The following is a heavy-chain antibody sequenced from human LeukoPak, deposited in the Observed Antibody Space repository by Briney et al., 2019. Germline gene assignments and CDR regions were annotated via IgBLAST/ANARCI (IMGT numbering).Heavy chain of an antibody. CDR3: AKDLQLRYFDWLSITIDY. CDR2: ISGSGGST. CDR1: GFTFSAYS. J-gene: IGHJ4*02. Sequence: GGSLRLSCAASGFTFSAYSMNWVRQAPGKGLEWVSEISGSGGSTHYTDSVKGRFTISRDNSKNTLYLQMNSLRAEDTAVYYCAKDLQLRYFDWLSITIDYWGQGTLVTVSS. V-gene: IGHV3-23*01. D-gene: IGHD3-9*01.